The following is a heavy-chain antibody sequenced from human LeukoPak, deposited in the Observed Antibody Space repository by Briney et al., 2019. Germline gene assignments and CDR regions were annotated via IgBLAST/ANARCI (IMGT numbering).Heavy chain of an antibody. CDR2: IYYSGST. Sequence: PSETLSLTCTVSGGSISSYYWSWIRQPPGKGLEWIGYIYYSGSTNYNPSLKSRVTISVDTSRNQFSLNLNSVTAADTAVYYCAKSNGYGLVDIWGQGTMVTVSS. J-gene: IGHJ3*02. CDR1: GGSISSYY. V-gene: IGHV4-59*12. CDR3: AKSNGYGLVDI. D-gene: IGHD3-10*01.